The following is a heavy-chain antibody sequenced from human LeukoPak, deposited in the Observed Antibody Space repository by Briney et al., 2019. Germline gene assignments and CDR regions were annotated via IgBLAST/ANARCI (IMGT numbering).Heavy chain of an antibody. CDR3: ARDISGSYSFDY. CDR1: GFTFSSYG. J-gene: IGHJ6*04. Sequence: PGGSLRLSCAASGFTFSSYGMHWVRQAPGKGLEWVAFIRYDGSNKYYADSVKGRFTISRDNSKNTLYLQMNSLRAEDTAVYYCARDISGSYSFDYWGKGTTVTVSS. CDR2: IRYDGSNK. D-gene: IGHD1-26*01. V-gene: IGHV3-30*02.